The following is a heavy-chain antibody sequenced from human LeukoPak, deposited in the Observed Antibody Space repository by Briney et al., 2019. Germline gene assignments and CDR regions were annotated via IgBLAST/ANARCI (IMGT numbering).Heavy chain of an antibody. D-gene: IGHD2-15*01. CDR3: ARAQVVVAARGNFDY. Sequence: PGGSLRLSCEASGFTFSSYWMSWVRQAPGKGLEWVASIKQTGSEKYYADSVKGRVTISRDSAKNSLYLQMNSLRTEDTAVYYCARAQVVVAARGNFDYWGQGTLVTVSS. CDR1: GFTFSSYW. CDR2: IKQTGSEK. V-gene: IGHV3-7*04. J-gene: IGHJ4*02.